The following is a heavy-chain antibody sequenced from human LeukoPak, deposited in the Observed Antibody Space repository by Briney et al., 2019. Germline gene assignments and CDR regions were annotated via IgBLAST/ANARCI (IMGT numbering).Heavy chain of an antibody. Sequence: PSETLSLTCTVSGGSISGYYWSWIRQPPGKGLEWIGYIYYSGSTNYNPSLKSRVTISVDTSKNQFSLKLSSVTAADTAVYYCARGSGLLWFGELLSGIDYWGQGTLVTVSS. CDR1: GGSISGYY. V-gene: IGHV4-59*01. J-gene: IGHJ4*02. D-gene: IGHD3-10*01. CDR2: IYYSGST. CDR3: ARGSGLLWFGELLSGIDY.